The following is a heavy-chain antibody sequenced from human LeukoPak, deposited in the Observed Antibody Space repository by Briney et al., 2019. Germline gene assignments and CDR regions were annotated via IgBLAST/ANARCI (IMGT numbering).Heavy chain of an antibody. CDR2: ISGSGDST. CDR1: GFTFSHYG. V-gene: IGHV3-23*01. J-gene: IGHJ3*02. D-gene: IGHD6-13*01. Sequence: PGGSLRLSCAASGFTFSHYGMTWVRQAPGKGLEWVSTISGSGDSTYYADSVRGRFTISRDNSKNTVYLLMNSLRAEDTAVYYCAKDRVDSSSWGEAFDIWGQGTTVTVSS. CDR3: AKDRVDSSSWGEAFDI.